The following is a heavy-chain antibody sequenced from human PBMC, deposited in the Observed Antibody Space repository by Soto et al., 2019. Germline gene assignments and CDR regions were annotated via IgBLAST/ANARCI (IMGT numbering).Heavy chain of an antibody. Sequence: SETLSLTCTVSGGSVSSSSYYWSWIRQPPGKGLEWIGYIFYSGSTNYNPSLKSRVTISLDPSKNQFSLRLSSVTAADPAVYYCARDRYYDSTGNSIDVWGHGTMVTVSS. J-gene: IGHJ3*01. V-gene: IGHV4-61*01. CDR1: GGSVSSSSYY. CDR3: ARDRYYDSTGNSIDV. D-gene: IGHD3-22*01. CDR2: IFYSGST.